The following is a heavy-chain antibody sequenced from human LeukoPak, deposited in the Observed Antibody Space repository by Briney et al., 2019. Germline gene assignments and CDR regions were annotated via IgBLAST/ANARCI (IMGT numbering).Heavy chain of an antibody. D-gene: IGHD2-21*02. J-gene: IGHJ4*02. V-gene: IGHV3-33*01. CDR2: IWYDGSNK. CDR1: GFTFSSYG. CDR3: ASGLYCGGDCYHWPQFDY. Sequence: GGSLRLSCAASGFTFSSYGMPWVRQAPGRGLEWVAVIWYDGSNKYYADSVKGRFTISRDNSKNTLYLQMNSLRAEDTAVYYCASGLYCGGDCYHWPQFDYWGQGTLVTVSS.